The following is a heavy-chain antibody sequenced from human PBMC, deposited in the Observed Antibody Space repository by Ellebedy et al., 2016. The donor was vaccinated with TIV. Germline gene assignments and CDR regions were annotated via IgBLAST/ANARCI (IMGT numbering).Heavy chain of an antibody. Sequence: ESLKISCAASGFTFSSYGMNWVRQAPGKGLEWVSYIDTSSTDMYYADAVEGRFTVSRDNARNSLYLQMNSLRAEDTAVYYCVRDGSSSTWPHYYYFYGMDVWGQGTTVSVSS. J-gene: IGHJ6*02. CDR1: GFTFSSYG. CDR3: VRDGSSSTWPHYYYFYGMDV. D-gene: IGHD5/OR15-5a*01. CDR2: IDTSSTDM. V-gene: IGHV3-21*03.